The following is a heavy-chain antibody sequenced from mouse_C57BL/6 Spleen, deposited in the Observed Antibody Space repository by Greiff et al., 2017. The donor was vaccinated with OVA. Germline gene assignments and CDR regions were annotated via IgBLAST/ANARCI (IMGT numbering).Heavy chain of an antibody. J-gene: IGHJ3*01. Sequence: QVQLQQSGAELVRPGSSVKLSCKASGYTFTSYWMHWVKQRPIQGLEWIGNIDPSDSETHYNQKFKDKATLTVDKSSSTAYMQLSSLTSEDSAVYYCARGDDGYGAYWGQGTLVTVSA. D-gene: IGHD2-3*01. V-gene: IGHV1-52*01. CDR2: IDPSDSET. CDR1: GYTFTSYW. CDR3: ARGDDGYGAY.